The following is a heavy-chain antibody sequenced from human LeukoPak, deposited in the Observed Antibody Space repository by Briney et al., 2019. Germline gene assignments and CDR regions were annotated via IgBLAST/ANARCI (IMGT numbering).Heavy chain of an antibody. CDR1: GFTFSSYW. J-gene: IGHJ6*03. V-gene: IGHV3-64*01. CDR2: ISSNGGST. D-gene: IGHD3-22*01. Sequence: GGSLRLSCAASGFTFSSYWMHWVRQAPGKGLEYVSAISSNGGSTYYANSVKGRFTISRDNSKNTLYLQMGSLRAEDMAVYYCARGGGGYYDSRELTIYYYYYYMDVWGKGTTVTISS. CDR3: ARGGGGYYDSRELTIYYYYYYMDV.